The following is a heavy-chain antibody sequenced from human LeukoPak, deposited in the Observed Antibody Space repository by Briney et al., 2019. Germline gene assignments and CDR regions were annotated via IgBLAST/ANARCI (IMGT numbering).Heavy chain of an antibody. CDR1: GFTFDDYG. D-gene: IGHD5-12*01. V-gene: IGHV3-20*04. CDR3: ARAYSGYENYYYYYYMDV. CDR2: INWNGGNT. Sequence: GGSLRLSCAASGFTFDDYGMSWVRQAPGKGVEWVCGINWNGGNTGYADSVKGRFTISRDNAKNSLYLQMNSLRAEDTALYYCARAYSGYENYYYYYYMDVWGKGTTVTVSS. J-gene: IGHJ6*03.